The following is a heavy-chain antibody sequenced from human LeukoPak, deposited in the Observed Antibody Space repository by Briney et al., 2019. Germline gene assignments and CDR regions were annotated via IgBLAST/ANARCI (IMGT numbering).Heavy chain of an antibody. CDR3: ARYSSVVGTITSRQINDAFDI. D-gene: IGHD2-15*01. CDR1: GGSFSGYY. J-gene: IGHJ3*02. CDR2: INHSGST. Sequence: PSETLSLTCAVYGGSFSGYYWSWIRQPPGKGLEWIGEINHSGSTNYNPSLKSRVTISVDTSKNQFSLKLSSVTAADTAVYYCARYSSVVGTITSRQINDAFDIWGQGTMVTVSS. V-gene: IGHV4-34*01.